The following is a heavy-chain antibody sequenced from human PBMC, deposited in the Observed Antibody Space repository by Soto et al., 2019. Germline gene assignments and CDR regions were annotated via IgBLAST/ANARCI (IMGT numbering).Heavy chain of an antibody. D-gene: IGHD6-19*01. CDR3: AKGKHSGWYTFDY. Sequence: DVQLVESGGGLVQPGRSLRLSCAASGFTFDDYAMHWVRQAPGKGLEWVSGIRWNSGSIGYAESVKGRFTISRDNAKNSLYLQMNSLRAEDTALYYCAKGKHSGWYTFDYWGQGTLVTVSS. J-gene: IGHJ4*02. V-gene: IGHV3-9*01. CDR2: IRWNSGSI. CDR1: GFTFDDYA.